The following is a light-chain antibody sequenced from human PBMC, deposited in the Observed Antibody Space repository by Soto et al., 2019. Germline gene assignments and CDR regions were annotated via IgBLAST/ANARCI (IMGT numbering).Light chain of an antibody. CDR3: SPFSPSSTLIM. V-gene: IGLV2-14*03. CDR1: TGDVGAYDY. CDR2: DVT. Sequence: QSALTQPAFVSGSPGQSITISCTGTTGDVGAYDYVSWYQHHPGKAPKLLIFDVTNRPSGVSDRFSGSKSGNTAFLTISGLQAEDEADYHCSPFSPSSTLIMFGGGTKLTVL. J-gene: IGLJ3*02.